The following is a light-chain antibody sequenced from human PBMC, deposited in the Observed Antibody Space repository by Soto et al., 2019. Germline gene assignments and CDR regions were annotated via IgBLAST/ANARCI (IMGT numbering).Light chain of an antibody. V-gene: IGLV2-14*01. J-gene: IGLJ2*01. CDR3: SSYTSSSDVV. Sequence: QSALTQPASMSGSPGQSITISCTGTSSDVGGYSYVSWYQQHPGKAPKLMIYDVSNRPSGVSNRFSGSKSGNTASLTISGLKAEDEADYYCSSYTSSSDVVFGGGTKLTVL. CDR1: SSDVGGYSY. CDR2: DVS.